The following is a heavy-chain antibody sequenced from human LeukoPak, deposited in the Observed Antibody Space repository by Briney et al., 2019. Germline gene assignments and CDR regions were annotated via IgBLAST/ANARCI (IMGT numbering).Heavy chain of an antibody. J-gene: IGHJ4*02. CDR1: GFTFSSYW. D-gene: IGHD5-12*01. CDR3: ARESGYSGYDLYYFDY. CDR2: IKQDGSEE. Sequence: PGGSLRLSCAASGFTFSSYWMSWVRQAPGKGLEWVANIKQDGSEEYYVDSVKGRFTISRDNAKNSLYLQMNSLRAEDTAVYYCARESGYSGYDLYYFDYWGQGTLVTVSS. V-gene: IGHV3-7*01.